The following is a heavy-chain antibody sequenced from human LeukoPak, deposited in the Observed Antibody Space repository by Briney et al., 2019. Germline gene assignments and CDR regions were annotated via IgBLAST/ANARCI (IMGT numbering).Heavy chain of an antibody. V-gene: IGHV4-39*07. CDR1: GGSISSTTYY. CDR2: LYYSGST. CDR3: ARDQYYYDSSGWRPFDY. Sequence: PSETLSLTCSVSGGSISSTTYYWGWIRQPPGKGLEWIGSLYYSGSTYYNPSLKSRVTISVDTSKNQFSLKLSSVTAADTAVYYCARDQYYYDSSGWRPFDYWGQGTLVTVSS. D-gene: IGHD3-22*01. J-gene: IGHJ4*02.